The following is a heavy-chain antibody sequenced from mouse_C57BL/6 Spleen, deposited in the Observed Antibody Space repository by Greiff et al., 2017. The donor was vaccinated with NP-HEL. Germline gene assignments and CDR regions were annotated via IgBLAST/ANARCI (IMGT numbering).Heavy chain of an antibody. J-gene: IGHJ4*01. CDR2: IYPGDGDT. V-gene: IGHV1-82*01. CDR1: GYAFSSSW. Sequence: QVQLQQSGPELVKPGASVKISCKASGYAFSSSWMNWVKQRPGKGLEWIGRIYPGDGDTNYNGKFKGKATLTADKSSSTAYMQLSSLTSEDSAVYFCARSGVVAHYYAMDYWGQGTSVTVSS. D-gene: IGHD1-1*01. CDR3: ARSGVVAHYYAMDY.